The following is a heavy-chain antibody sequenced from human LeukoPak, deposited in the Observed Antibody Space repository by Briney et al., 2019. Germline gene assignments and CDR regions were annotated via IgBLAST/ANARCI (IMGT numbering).Heavy chain of an antibody. D-gene: IGHD6-19*01. CDR1: GYTFTGYH. V-gene: IGHV1-8*02. CDR2: MNPNSGNT. CDR3: ARTQWLLLGGFDY. J-gene: IGHJ4*02. Sequence: ASVKVSCKASGYTFTGYHIHWVRQAPGQGLEWMGWMNPNSGNTGYAQKFQGRVTMTRNTSISTAYMELSSLRSEDTAVYYCARTQWLLLGGFDYWGQGTLVTVSS.